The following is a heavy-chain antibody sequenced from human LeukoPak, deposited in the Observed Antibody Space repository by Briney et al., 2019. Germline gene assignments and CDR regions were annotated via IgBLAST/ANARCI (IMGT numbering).Heavy chain of an antibody. J-gene: IGHJ5*01. CDR3: TRGILPARFDS. V-gene: IGHV1-2*02. CDR1: GYTFTGYY. D-gene: IGHD2-2*01. CDR2: INPNNGGT. Sequence: ASVKVSCKASGYTFTGYYIHWVRQAPGQGFEWMGWINPNNGGTNYAQKFQGRVTMTRDTSTSTVYMEVSSLISDDTAVYYCTRGILPARFDSWGQGTLVTVSS.